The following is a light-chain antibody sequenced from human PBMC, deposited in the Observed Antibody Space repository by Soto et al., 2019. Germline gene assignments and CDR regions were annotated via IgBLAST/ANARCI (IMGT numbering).Light chain of an antibody. J-gene: IGLJ1*01. V-gene: IGLV2-14*01. CDR1: SSDVGGYNY. Sequence: QSALTQPASVSGSPGQSITISCTGTSSDVGGYNYVSWYQQHPGKATKLMIYEVSNRPSGVSNRFSGSRSGNTASLTISGLQAEDEAEYYCNSYTSSSTVVFGTGTKVTVL. CDR2: EVS. CDR3: NSYTSSSTVV.